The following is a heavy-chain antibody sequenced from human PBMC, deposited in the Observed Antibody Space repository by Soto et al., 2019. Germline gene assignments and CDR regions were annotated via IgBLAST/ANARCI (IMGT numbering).Heavy chain of an antibody. CDR2: PNPNTGNS. Sequence: ASVKVSCKASGYTFTSYDIYWVRQATGQGLEWMGWPNPNTGNSGYAQKFQGRITVTSDTSINTVHMELSSLRSEDTAVYYCARRAETNGWNGFGADKYYFDFWGQGTLVTVSS. D-gene: IGHD1-1*01. CDR1: GYTFTSYD. V-gene: IGHV1-8*01. CDR3: ARRAETNGWNGFGADKYYFDF. J-gene: IGHJ4*02.